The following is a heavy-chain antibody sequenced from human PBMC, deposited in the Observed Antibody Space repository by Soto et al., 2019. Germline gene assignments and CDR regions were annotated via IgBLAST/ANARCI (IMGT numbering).Heavy chain of an antibody. CDR1: GYNFAGYW. CDR3: ARGGVSTRTFDY. Sequence: PGESLKISCKGSGYNFAGYWIAWVRQMPGKGLELMGITYPSDSDTRYRPSFQGQVTISADKSISSAYLQWSSLRASDTAMYYCARGGVSTRTFDYWGQGXPVTVYS. CDR2: TYPSDSDT. V-gene: IGHV5-51*01. J-gene: IGHJ4*02. D-gene: IGHD3-3*01.